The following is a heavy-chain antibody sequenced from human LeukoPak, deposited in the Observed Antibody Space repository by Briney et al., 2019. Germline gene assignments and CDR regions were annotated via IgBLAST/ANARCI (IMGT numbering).Heavy chain of an antibody. J-gene: IGHJ5*02. V-gene: IGHV4-59*01. CDR3: ARARLGVFGCFDP. CDR2: IYYSGST. CDR1: GGSISSYY. Sequence: SETLSLTCTVSGGSISSYYWSWIRQPPGKGLEWIGYIYYSGSTNYNPSLKSRVTISVDTSKNQFSLKLSSVTAADTAVYYCARARLGVFGCFDPWGQGTLVTVSS. D-gene: IGHD2-8*01.